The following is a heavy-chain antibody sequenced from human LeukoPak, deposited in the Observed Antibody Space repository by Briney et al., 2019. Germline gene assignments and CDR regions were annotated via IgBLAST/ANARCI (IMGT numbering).Heavy chain of an antibody. CDR1: GGTFSSYA. CDR2: IIPILGIA. V-gene: IGHV1-69*04. J-gene: IGHJ4*02. CDR3: ARDGGNDYGDYERGRIDY. Sequence: ASVKVSCKASGGTFSSYAISWVRQAPGQGLEWIGRIIPILGIANYAQKFQGRVTITADKSTSTAYMELSSLRSEDTAVYYCARDGGNDYGDYERGRIDYWGQGTLVTVSS. D-gene: IGHD4-17*01.